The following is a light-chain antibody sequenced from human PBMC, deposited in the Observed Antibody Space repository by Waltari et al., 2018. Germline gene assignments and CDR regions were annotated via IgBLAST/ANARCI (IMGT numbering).Light chain of an antibody. V-gene: IGLV2-8*01. CDR3: SSYAGSFPYV. CDR2: EVS. CDR1: GSDVGGYNY. Sequence: QSALTQPPSASGSPGQSVTISCTGTGSDVGGYNYVSWYQQHPGKAPKLMIDEVSKRPSVVPDRFSGSKSGNTASLTVSGLQSEDEADYYCSSYAGSFPYVFGTGTKVTVL. J-gene: IGLJ1*01.